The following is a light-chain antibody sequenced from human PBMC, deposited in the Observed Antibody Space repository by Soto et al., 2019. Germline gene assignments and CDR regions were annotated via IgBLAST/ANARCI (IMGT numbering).Light chain of an antibody. V-gene: IGKV3-20*01. CDR3: KQYNSWPPT. CDR2: GAS. CDR1: QSVSSIY. Sequence: EIVLTQSPGTLSLSPGERATLSCRASQSVSSIYLAWYQQKPGQAPRLLIYGASSRATGIQDRFSGSGSGTEFTLTIRSLQSEDFAVYYCKQYNSWPPTFGQGTKVDIK. J-gene: IGKJ1*01.